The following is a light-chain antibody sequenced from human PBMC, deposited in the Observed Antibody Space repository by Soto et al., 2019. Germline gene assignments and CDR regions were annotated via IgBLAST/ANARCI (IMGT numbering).Light chain of an antibody. Sequence: DIQMTQSPSSLSASVGDRFTITCRASQTIGDYLSWYQQKLGKAPRLLIYSASSLQSGVPSRFSGTGSGTDFTLTISSLQPEDFATYYCQQTYSFPETFGPGTKVDIK. CDR1: QTIGDY. CDR2: SAS. J-gene: IGKJ3*01. V-gene: IGKV1-39*01. CDR3: QQTYSFPET.